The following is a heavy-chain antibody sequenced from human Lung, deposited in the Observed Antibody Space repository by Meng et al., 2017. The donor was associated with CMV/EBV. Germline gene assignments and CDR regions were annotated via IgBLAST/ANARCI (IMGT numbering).Heavy chain of an antibody. CDR2: IAHDGSAK. Sequence: VLLVEVGGSVVQPGGSLRLSCSASGFTFSSSAMHWVRQPPGKGLEWVSFIAHDGSAKTYTDSVKGRFTISRDDSENTVYLEMNSLRVEDTAVYYCAKDLYYSFDYWGQGTLVTVSS. V-gene: IGHV3-30*02. CDR3: AKDLYYSFDY. D-gene: IGHD2-8*01. CDR1: GFTFSSSA. J-gene: IGHJ4*02.